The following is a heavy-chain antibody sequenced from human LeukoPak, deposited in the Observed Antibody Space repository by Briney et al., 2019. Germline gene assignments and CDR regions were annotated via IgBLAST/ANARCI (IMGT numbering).Heavy chain of an antibody. CDR1: GFTFSSYW. J-gene: IGHJ5*02. Sequence: PGGSLRLSCAASGFTFSSYWMHWVRQVRGKGLVWVSRISTDGFSTIYADSVKGRFTISRDNAKNTLYLQMNSLRAEDTAVYYCARESDILTGTNWFDPWGQGTLVTVSS. V-gene: IGHV3-74*01. D-gene: IGHD3-9*01. CDR2: ISTDGFST. CDR3: ARESDILTGTNWFDP.